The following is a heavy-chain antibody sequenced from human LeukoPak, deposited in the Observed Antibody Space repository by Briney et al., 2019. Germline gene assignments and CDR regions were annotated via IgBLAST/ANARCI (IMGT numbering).Heavy chain of an antibody. CDR3: ARVRRPYSSSWYRVNWFDP. D-gene: IGHD6-13*01. V-gene: IGHV3-53*01. CDR2: IYSGGST. CDR1: GFTVSSNY. J-gene: IGHJ5*02. Sequence: GGSLRLSCAASGFTVSSNYMSWVRQAPGKGLEWVSVIYSGGSTYYADSVKGRFTISRDNSKNTLYLQMNSLRAEDTAVYYCARVRRPYSSSWYRVNWFDPWGQGTLVTASS.